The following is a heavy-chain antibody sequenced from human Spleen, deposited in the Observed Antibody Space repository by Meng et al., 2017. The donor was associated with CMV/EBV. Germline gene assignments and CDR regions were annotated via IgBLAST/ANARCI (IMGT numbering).Heavy chain of an antibody. D-gene: IGHD4-17*01. CDR3: ATLTTVITQGSYGMDV. J-gene: IGHJ6*02. CDR1: GFTFSSYE. CDR2: ISSSGSTT. Sequence: GESLKISCAASGFTFSSYEMNWVRQAPGKGLEWISHISSSGSTTYYADSVKGRVTISRDNAKNSVYLQMSSLRAEDTAIYYCATLTTVITQGSYGMDVWGRGTTVTVSS. V-gene: IGHV3-48*03.